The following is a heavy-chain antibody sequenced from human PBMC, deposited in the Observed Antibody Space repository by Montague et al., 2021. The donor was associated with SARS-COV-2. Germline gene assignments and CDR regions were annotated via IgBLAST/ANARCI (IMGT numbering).Heavy chain of an antibody. J-gene: IGHJ4*02. D-gene: IGHD2-2*01. V-gene: IGHV6-1*01. Sequence: CAISGDSASSNIATWNWIRQSPSRGLEWLGRTYYRSKWYNDYAESVKSRITIDPDTSKHQFSLYLNSVTPEDTAVYYCARIPVGSKYYFDFWGQGTLVTVSS. CDR3: ARIPVGSKYYFDF. CDR1: GDSASSNIAT. CDR2: TYYRSKWYN.